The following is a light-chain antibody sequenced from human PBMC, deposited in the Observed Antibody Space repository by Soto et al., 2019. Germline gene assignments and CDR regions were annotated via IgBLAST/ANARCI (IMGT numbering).Light chain of an antibody. CDR2: GAS. CDR1: QSVGSVY. CDR3: QQYVSTPPT. J-gene: IGKJ4*01. V-gene: IGKV3-20*01. Sequence: EIVLTQSPGNLTLSPGERTTLSCWASQSVGSVYLAWYQQKPGQAPRLLIYGASSRATGIPDRFSGSGSGTDFTLTINRLEPEDFAVYFCQQYVSTPPTFGGGTKVEIK.